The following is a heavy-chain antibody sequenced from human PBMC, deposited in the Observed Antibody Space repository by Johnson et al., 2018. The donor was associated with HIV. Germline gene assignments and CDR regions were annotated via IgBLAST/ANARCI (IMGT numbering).Heavy chain of an antibody. CDR3: ARGCRDGYTCDAFEI. D-gene: IGHD5-24*01. Sequence: EQLVESGGGLVQPGGSLRLSCAASGFTVSSYYMSWVRQAPGKGLEWVSVLFRGGTTYYADSVKGRFTISRDNSKNTLYLQMNSLRAEDTAVYFCARGCRDGYTCDAFEIWGQGTMVTVSS. J-gene: IGHJ3*02. CDR1: GFTVSSYY. V-gene: IGHV3-66*01. CDR2: LFRGGTT.